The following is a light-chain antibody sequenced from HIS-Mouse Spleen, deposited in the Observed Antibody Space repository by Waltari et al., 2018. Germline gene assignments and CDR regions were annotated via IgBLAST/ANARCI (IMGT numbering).Light chain of an antibody. V-gene: IGLV3-10*01. Sequence: SYELTQPPSVSVSPGQTARITCSGDALPKKYPYWYQQKSGQAPVLVIHEDRKRPSGSPERLSGSSSGKMATLTISGAQVEDEADYYCYSTDSSGNHRVFGGGTKLTVL. CDR1: ALPKKY. CDR3: YSTDSSGNHRV. CDR2: EDR. J-gene: IGLJ2*01.